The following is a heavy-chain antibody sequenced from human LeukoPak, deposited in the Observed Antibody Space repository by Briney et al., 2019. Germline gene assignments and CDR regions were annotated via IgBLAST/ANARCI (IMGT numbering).Heavy chain of an antibody. CDR1: GFNFDDYA. CDR2: INWNGDNI. CDR3: AELGITMIGGV. Sequence: GGSLRLSCVGSGFNFDDYAMNWVRQAPGKGLEWVSRINWNGDNIKYADSVKDRFTISRDNAKNTLYLQMNSLRAEDTAVYYCAELGITMIGGVWGKGTTVTISS. J-gene: IGHJ6*04. V-gene: IGHV3-20*04. D-gene: IGHD3-10*02.